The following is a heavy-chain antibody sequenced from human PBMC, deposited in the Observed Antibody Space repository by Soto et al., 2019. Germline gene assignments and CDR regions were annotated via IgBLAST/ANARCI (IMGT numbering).Heavy chain of an antibody. V-gene: IGHV1-3*01. CDR1: GYTFTSYA. J-gene: IGHJ4*02. D-gene: IGHD1-26*01. Sequence: ASVKVSCKASGYTFTSYAMHWVRQAPGQRLEWMGWINAGNGNTKYSQKFQGRVTITRDTSASTAYMGLSSLRSEDTAVYYCARNFGSWTFDYWGQGTLVTVSS. CDR3: ARNFGSWTFDY. CDR2: INAGNGNT.